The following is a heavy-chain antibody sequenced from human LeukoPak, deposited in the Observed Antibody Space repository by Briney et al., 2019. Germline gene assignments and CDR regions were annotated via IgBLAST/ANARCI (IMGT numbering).Heavy chain of an antibody. J-gene: IGHJ4*02. V-gene: IGHV3-23*01. CDR2: ISGSGGST. CDR3: AKEVPGRITMIVVVKRGFDY. Sequence: GGSLRLSCAASGFTFSSNAMSWVRQAPGKGLEWVSAISGSGGSTYYADSVNGRFTISRDNPKNTLYLQMNSLRAEDTAVYYCAKEVPGRITMIVVVKRGFDYWGQGTLVTVSS. D-gene: IGHD3-22*01. CDR1: GFTFSSNA.